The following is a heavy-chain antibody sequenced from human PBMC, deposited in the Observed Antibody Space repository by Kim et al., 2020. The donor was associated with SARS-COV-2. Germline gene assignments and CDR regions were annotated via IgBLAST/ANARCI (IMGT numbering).Heavy chain of an antibody. CDR2: LRSKANSYAT. Sequence: GGSLRLSCAASGCTFSGSAMHWVRQASGKGLELVGRLRSKANSYATAYAASVKGRFTISRDDSKNTAYLQMNSLKTEDTAVYYCTRALDGLWFGESNYYYGMDVWGQGTTVTVSS. V-gene: IGHV3-73*01. D-gene: IGHD3-10*01. J-gene: IGHJ6*02. CDR1: GCTFSGSA. CDR3: TRALDGLWFGESNYYYGMDV.